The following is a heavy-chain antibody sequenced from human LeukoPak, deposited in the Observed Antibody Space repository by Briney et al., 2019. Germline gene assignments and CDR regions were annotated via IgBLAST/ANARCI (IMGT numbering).Heavy chain of an antibody. J-gene: IGHJ4*02. CDR1: GFTFSSYE. D-gene: IGHD3-10*01. Sequence: AGGSLRLSCAASGFTFSSYEMNWVRQAPGKGLEWVSYISNSGSTIYHADSVKGRFTISRDNAKNSLYLQMNSLRAEDTAVYYCARDWGGGTYDYWGQGTLVTVSS. CDR3: ARDWGGGTYDY. V-gene: IGHV3-48*03. CDR2: ISNSGSTI.